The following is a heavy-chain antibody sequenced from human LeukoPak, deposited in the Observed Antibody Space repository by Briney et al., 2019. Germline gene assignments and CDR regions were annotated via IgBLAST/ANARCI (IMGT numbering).Heavy chain of an antibody. CDR3: ARAWQQLVIDAFDI. D-gene: IGHD6-13*01. V-gene: IGHV1-69*06. CDR1: GGTFSSYA. J-gene: IGHJ3*02. Sequence: GASVKVSCKASGGTFSSYAISWVRQAPGQGLEWMGGIIPIFGTANYAQKFQGRVTITADKSTSTAYMELSSLRSEDTAVYYCARAWQQLVIDAFDIWGQGTMVTVSS. CDR2: IIPIFGTA.